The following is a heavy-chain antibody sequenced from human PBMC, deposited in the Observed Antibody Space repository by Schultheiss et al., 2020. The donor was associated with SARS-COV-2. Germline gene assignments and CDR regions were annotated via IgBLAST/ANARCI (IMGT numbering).Heavy chain of an antibody. CDR2: IYYSGST. CDR1: GGSISSGGYY. Sequence: SQTLSLTCTVSGGSISSGGYYWSWIRQHPGKGLEWIGYIYYSGSTYYNPSLKSRVTISVDTSKNQFSLKLGSVTAADTAVYYCASSQYNPKQQLVEEPFDYWGQGTLVTVSS. D-gene: IGHD6-13*01. V-gene: IGHV4-31*03. CDR3: ASSQYNPKQQLVEEPFDY. J-gene: IGHJ4*02.